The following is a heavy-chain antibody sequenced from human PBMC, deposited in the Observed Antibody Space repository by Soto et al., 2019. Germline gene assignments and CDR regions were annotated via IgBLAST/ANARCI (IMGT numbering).Heavy chain of an antibody. Sequence: SVKVSCKASGGTFSSDTMSWVRQAPGQGLEWMGGIIPIFGTTTYAHKFQGRVTITADESTSTVYMELSSLRGEDTAVYYCASGALTTPAYYYGMDVWGQGTPVTVSS. V-gene: IGHV1-69*13. D-gene: IGHD2-15*01. CDR2: IIPIFGTT. CDR1: GGTFSSDT. J-gene: IGHJ6*02. CDR3: ASGALTTPAYYYGMDV.